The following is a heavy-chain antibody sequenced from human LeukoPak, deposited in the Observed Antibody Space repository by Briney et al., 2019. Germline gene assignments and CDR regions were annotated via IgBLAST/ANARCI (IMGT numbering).Heavy chain of an antibody. CDR3: ARDTMYHYDSSGYYYYYYGMDV. V-gene: IGHV4-59*01. J-gene: IGHJ6*02. D-gene: IGHD3-22*01. CDR2: IYYSGST. Sequence: KTSETLSLTCTVSGGSISSYYWSWIRQPPGKGLEWIGYIYYSGSTNYNPSLKSRVTISVDTSKNQFSLKLSSVTAADTAVYYCARDTMYHYDSSGYYYYYYGMDVWGQGTTVTVSS. CDR1: GGSISSYY.